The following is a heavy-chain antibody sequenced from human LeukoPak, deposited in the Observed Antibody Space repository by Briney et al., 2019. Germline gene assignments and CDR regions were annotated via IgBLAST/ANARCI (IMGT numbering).Heavy chain of an antibody. CDR3: ARTYCSSTSCANWFDP. J-gene: IGHJ5*02. D-gene: IGHD2-2*01. Sequence: ASVKVSCKASGGTFNNYIITWVRQAPGQGLEWMGGIIPLFGTANYAQKFQGRVTMTRDTSISTAYMELSRLRSDDTAVYYCARTYCSSTSCANWFDPWGQGTLVTVSS. CDR2: IIPLFGTA. CDR1: GGTFNNYI. V-gene: IGHV1-69*06.